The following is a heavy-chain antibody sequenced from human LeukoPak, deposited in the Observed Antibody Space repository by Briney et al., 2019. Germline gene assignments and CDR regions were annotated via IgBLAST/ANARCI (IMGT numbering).Heavy chain of an antibody. J-gene: IGHJ6*02. Sequence: GGSLRLSCAASGFTFSSYAMHWVRQAPGRGLEWVAGISYDGSNKYYADSVKGRFTISRDNSKNTLYLQMNSLRAEDTAVYYCARDRVDIVVVVAATYYYYGMDVWGQGTTVTVSS. CDR2: ISYDGSNK. V-gene: IGHV3-30-3*01. D-gene: IGHD2-15*01. CDR1: GFTFSSYA. CDR3: ARDRVDIVVVVAATYYYYGMDV.